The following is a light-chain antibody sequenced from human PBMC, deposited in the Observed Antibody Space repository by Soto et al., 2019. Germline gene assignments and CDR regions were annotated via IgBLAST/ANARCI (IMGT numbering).Light chain of an antibody. J-gene: IGLJ2*01. CDR3: CSYAGSSRV. CDR2: EGS. CDR1: SSDVGSYNL. V-gene: IGLV2-23*01. Sequence: ALTQPASVSGSPGQSITISCTGTSSDVGSYNLVSWYQQHPGKAPKLMIYEGSKRPSGVSNRFSGSKSGNTASLTISGLQAEDEADYYCCSYAGSSRVFGGGTKLTVL.